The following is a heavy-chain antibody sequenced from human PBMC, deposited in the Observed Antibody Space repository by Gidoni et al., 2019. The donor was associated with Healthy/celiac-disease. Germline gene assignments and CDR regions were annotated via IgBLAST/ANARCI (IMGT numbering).Heavy chain of an antibody. CDR1: GFTFSSYG. D-gene: IGHD6-19*01. CDR3: AREGEQWLVHGSYGMDV. V-gene: IGHV3-33*01. CDR2: IWYDGSNK. Sequence: QVQLVESGGGVVKPGRSLRLSCAASGFTFSSYGRHWVRQAPGKGLGWVSVIWYDGSNKYYADSVNGRFTISRDNSKNTLYLQMNSLRAEDTAVYYCAREGEQWLVHGSYGMDVWGQGTTVTVSS. J-gene: IGHJ6*02.